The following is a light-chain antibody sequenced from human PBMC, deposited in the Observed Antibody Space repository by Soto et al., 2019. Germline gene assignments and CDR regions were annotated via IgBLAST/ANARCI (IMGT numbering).Light chain of an antibody. CDR3: QQYGSSVT. CDR1: QSVSGN. J-gene: IGKJ5*01. V-gene: IGKV3-15*01. CDR2: GAS. Sequence: EIVMTQSPATLSVSPGERATLSCRASQSVSGNLAWYQQKPGQAPRLLIYGASTRATGIPARFSGSGSGTEFTLTISSLQSEDFAVYYCQQYGSSVTVGQATRLEIK.